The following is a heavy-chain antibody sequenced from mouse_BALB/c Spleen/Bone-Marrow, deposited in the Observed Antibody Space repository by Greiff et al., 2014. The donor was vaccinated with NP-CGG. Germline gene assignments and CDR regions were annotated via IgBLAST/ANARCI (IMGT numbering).Heavy chain of an antibody. CDR2: INPSNGHT. CDR3: ARYDGPAWFAY. Sequence: QVQLQQSGAELVKPGASVKLSRKASGYTFTSYWIHWVKLRPGHGLEWIGEINPSNGHTNYNEKFKNKATLTVDKSSSTAYIQLSSLTSEDSAVYYCARYDGPAWFAYWGQGTLVTVS. D-gene: IGHD2-3*01. CDR1: GYTFTSYW. V-gene: IGHV1S81*02. J-gene: IGHJ3*01.